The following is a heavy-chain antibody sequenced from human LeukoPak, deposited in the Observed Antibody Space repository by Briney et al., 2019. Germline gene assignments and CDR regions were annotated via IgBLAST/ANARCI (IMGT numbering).Heavy chain of an antibody. CDR1: RGPISSHY. V-gene: IGHV4-59*11. J-gene: IGHJ6*02. CDR3: TRSRVSGSYFDYHSGMDV. CDR2: VSFSGTT. D-gene: IGHD1-26*01. Sequence: SETLSLTCTVSRGPISSHYWSWIRQPPGKGLEWIGCVSFSGTTKYSPSLNSRVTISRDTSKNQFSLRVNSVTAADTAVYYCTRSRVSGSYFDYHSGMDVWGQGTTVIVS.